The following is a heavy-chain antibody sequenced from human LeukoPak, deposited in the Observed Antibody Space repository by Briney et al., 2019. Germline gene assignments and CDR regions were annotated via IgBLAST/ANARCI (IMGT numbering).Heavy chain of an antibody. CDR3: ARDWSSGFSYYFDY. CDR2: ISSSSSYI. Sequence: PGESLRLSCAASGFTFSSYSMNWVRQAPGKGLEWVSSISSSSSYIYYADSVKGRFTISRDNAKNSLYLQMNSLRAEDTAVYYCARDWSSGFSYYFDYWGQGTLVTVSS. V-gene: IGHV3-21*01. CDR1: GFTFSSYS. J-gene: IGHJ4*02. D-gene: IGHD6-19*01.